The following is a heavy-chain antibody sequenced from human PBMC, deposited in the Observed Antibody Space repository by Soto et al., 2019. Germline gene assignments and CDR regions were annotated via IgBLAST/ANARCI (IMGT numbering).Heavy chain of an antibody. CDR3: ARVQDNWNDGYYYYGMDV. D-gene: IGHD1-20*01. CDR2: ISAYNGNT. V-gene: IGHV1-18*01. J-gene: IGHJ6*02. CDR1: GYTFTSYG. Sequence: ASVKVSCKASGYTFTSYGISWVRQAPGQGLEWMGWISAYNGNTNYAQKLQGRVTMTTDTSTSTAYMELRSLRSDDTAVYYCARVQDNWNDGYYYYGMDVWGHGTTVTVSS.